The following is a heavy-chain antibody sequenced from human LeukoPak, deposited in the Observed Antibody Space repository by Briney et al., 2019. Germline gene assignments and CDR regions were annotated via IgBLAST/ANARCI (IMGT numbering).Heavy chain of an antibody. CDR2: VNHSGST. CDR1: GGSISSYY. V-gene: IGHV4-34*01. J-gene: IGHJ4*02. CDR3: ARGDLGYCSGGSCYLYYFDY. Sequence: SETLSLTCTVSGGSISSYYWSWIRQPPGKGLEWIGEVNHSGSTNYNPSLKSRVTISVDTSKNQFSLKLSSVTAADTAVYYCARGDLGYCSGGSCYLYYFDYWGQGTLVTVSS. D-gene: IGHD2-15*01.